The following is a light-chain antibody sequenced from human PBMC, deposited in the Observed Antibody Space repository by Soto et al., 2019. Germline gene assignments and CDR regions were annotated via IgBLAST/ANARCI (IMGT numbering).Light chain of an antibody. CDR2: EDT. V-gene: IGLV2-23*01. CDR1: SSDVGSYDL. CDR3: CSYAGSGTFV. Sequence: QSALTQPASVSGSPGQSITISCTGTSSDVGSYDLVSWYQQPPGKAPKLMIYEDTKRPSGISTRFSGSKSGNAASLTISGLQAEDEAEYYCCSYAGSGTFVFGTGTKLTVL. J-gene: IGLJ1*01.